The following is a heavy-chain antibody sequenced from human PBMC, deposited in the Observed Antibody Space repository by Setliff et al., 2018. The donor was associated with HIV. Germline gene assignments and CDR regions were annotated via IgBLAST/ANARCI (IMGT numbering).Heavy chain of an antibody. J-gene: IGHJ4*02. V-gene: IGHV3-48*01. CDR2: ITSTGSTI. D-gene: IGHD6-13*01. CDR3: ARDYSSSWYGPFDY. Sequence: GSLRLSCAASGFTFSDCSMNWVRQAPGKGLEWISYITSTGSTIFYADSVKGRFTISRDNDKNSVHLQMTSLRAEDTAVYYCARDYSSSWYGPFDYWGQGTLVTVSS. CDR1: GFTFSDCS.